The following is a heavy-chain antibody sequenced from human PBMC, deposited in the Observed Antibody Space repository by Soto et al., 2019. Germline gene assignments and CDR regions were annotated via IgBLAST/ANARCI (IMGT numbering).Heavy chain of an antibody. CDR3: ARTVVVPAAMDYDY. V-gene: IGHV4-34*01. D-gene: IGHD2-2*01. CDR2: INHSGST. CDR1: GGSFSGYD. Sequence: SETLSLTCAVYGGSFSGYDWSWIRQPPGKGLEWIGEINHSGSTNYNPSLKSRVTISVDTSKNQFSLKLSSVTAADTAVYYCARTVVVPAAMDYDYWGQGTLVTVSS. J-gene: IGHJ4*02.